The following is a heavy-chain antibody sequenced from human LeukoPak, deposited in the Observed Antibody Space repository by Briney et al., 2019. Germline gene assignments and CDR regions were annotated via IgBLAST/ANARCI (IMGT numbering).Heavy chain of an antibody. CDR2: IYHSGST. CDR1: GGSISSGGYS. V-gene: IGHV4-30-2*01. CDR3: ARGGVRGVIPYFDY. Sequence: SETLSLTCAVSGGSISSGGYSWSWIRQPPGKGLEWIGYIYHSGSTYYNPSLKSRVTISVDRSKNQFSLKLSSVTAADTAVYYCARGGVRGVIPYFDYWGQGTLVTASS. J-gene: IGHJ4*02. D-gene: IGHD3-10*01.